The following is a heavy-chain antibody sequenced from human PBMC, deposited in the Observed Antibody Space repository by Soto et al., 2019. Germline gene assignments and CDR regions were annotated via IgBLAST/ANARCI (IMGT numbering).Heavy chain of an antibody. CDR3: AAAAGTIAWFDP. D-gene: IGHD6-13*01. Sequence: SVKVSCKAPGFTFTSSAMQWVRQARGQRLEWIGWIVVGSGNTNYAQKFQERVTITRDMSTSTAYMELSSLRSEDTAVYYCAAAAGTIAWFDPWGQGTLVTVSS. V-gene: IGHV1-58*02. J-gene: IGHJ5*02. CDR2: IVVGSGNT. CDR1: GFTFTSSA.